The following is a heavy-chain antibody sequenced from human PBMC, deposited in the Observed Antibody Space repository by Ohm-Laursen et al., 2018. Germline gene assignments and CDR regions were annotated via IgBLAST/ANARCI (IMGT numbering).Heavy chain of an antibody. CDR2: ISSNGGST. CDR3: ARGSSGWYEGVDY. V-gene: IGHV3-64*01. CDR1: GFTFSGYA. Sequence: SLRLSCAASGFTFSGYAMHWVRQAPGKGLEYVSAISSNGGSTYYANSVKGRFTISRDNSKNTLYLQMGSLRAEDMAVYYCARGSSGWYEGVDYWGQGTLVTVSS. J-gene: IGHJ4*02. D-gene: IGHD6-19*01.